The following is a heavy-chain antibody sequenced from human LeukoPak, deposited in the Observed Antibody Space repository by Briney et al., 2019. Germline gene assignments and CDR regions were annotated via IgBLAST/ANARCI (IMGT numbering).Heavy chain of an antibody. J-gene: IGHJ4*02. V-gene: IGHV3-48*01. D-gene: IGHD1-26*01. CDR2: ISSSSSSI. CDR3: AREGGSYSFDY. Sequence: GGSLRLSCAASGFTFSSCSMNWVRQAPGKGLERVSYISSSSSSIYYADSVKGRFTISRDNAKNSLFLQMNSLRAEDTAVYYCAREGGSYSFDYWGQGTLVTVSS. CDR1: GFTFSSCS.